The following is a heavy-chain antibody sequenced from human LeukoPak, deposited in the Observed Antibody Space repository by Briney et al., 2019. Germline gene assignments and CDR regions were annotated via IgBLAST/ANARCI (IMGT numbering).Heavy chain of an antibody. CDR3: ARRPIKRYCSGGSCYSCYFDY. Sequence: PSETLSLTCTVSGGSISSYYWSWIRQPPGKGLEWIGYIYYSGSTNYNPSLKSRVTISVDTSKNQFSLKLSSVTAADTAVYYCARRPIKRYCSGGSCYSCYFDYWGQGTLVTVSS. D-gene: IGHD2-15*01. CDR2: IYYSGST. CDR1: GGSISSYY. J-gene: IGHJ4*02. V-gene: IGHV4-59*12.